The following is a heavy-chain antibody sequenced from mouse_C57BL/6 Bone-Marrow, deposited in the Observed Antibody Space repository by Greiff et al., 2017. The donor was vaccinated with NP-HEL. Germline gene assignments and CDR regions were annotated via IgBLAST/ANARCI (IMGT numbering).Heavy chain of an antibody. D-gene: IGHD1-1*01. Sequence: QVQLQQSGPELARPWASVKISCQAFYTFSRRVHFAIRDTNYWMQWVKQRPGQGLEWIGAIYPGNGDTSYNQKFKGKATLTADKSASKAYMQLISLTSEDSAVYYCAWGTTVRRYWYFDVWGTETTVTVSS. CDR3: SEDSAVYYCAWGTTVRRYWYFDV. V-gene: IGHV1-87*01. CDR1: YTFSRRVH. J-gene: IGHJ1*03. CDR2: GQGLEWIG.